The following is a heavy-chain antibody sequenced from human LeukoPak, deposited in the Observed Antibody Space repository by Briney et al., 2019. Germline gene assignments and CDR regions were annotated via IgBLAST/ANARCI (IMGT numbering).Heavy chain of an antibody. V-gene: IGHV3-23*01. D-gene: IGHD6-19*01. CDR3: AKLGTQQWLVGGS. Sequence: GGSLRLSCAASGFTFSSYAMSWVRQAPGKGLEWVSGVSGSGGSTYYADSVKGRFTISRDNSKNTLYLQMNSLRAEDTAVYYCAKLGTQQWLVGGSWGQGTLVTVSS. CDR2: VSGSGGST. CDR1: GFTFSSYA. J-gene: IGHJ4*02.